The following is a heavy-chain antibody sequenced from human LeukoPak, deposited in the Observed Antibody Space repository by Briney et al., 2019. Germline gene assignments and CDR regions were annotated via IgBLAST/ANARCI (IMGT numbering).Heavy chain of an antibody. CDR1: GGSFSGYY. CDR3: ARGKRWLNYNWFDP. V-gene: IGHV4-34*01. CDR2: INHSGST. J-gene: IGHJ5*02. Sequence: SETLSLTCAVYGGSFSGYYWSWIRQPPGKGLEWIGEINHSGSTNYNPSLKSRVTISVDTSKNQFSLKLSSVTAADTAVYYCARGKRWLNYNWFDPWGQGTLVTVSS. D-gene: IGHD5-12*01.